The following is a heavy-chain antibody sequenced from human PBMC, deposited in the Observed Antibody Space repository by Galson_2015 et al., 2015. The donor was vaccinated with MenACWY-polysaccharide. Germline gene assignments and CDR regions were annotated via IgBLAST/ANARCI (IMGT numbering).Heavy chain of an antibody. Sequence: LRLSCAGSGFTFSSYSMNWVRQAPGKGLEWVSYISSSSTIYYADSVRGRFTISRDNAKNSLYLQMNSLRDEDTAVYYCARVLKGLVGATPDYWGQGTLVTVSS. J-gene: IGHJ4*02. CDR1: GFTFSSYS. CDR2: ISSSSTI. V-gene: IGHV3-48*02. CDR3: ARVLKGLVGATPDY. D-gene: IGHD1-26*01.